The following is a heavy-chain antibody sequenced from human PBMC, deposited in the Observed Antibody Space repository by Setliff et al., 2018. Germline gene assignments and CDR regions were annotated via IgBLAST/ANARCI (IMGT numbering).Heavy chain of an antibody. Sequence: ASVKVSCKASGYTFINYELNWVRQATGQGLEWMGGMNPNNGNTGYTQKFQGRVTMTRNTSISTAYMELSSLRSEDTAVYYCARTRGLDVWGQGTTVTVSS. CDR3: ARTRGLDV. CDR1: GYTFINYE. CDR2: MNPNNGNT. V-gene: IGHV1-8*02. J-gene: IGHJ6*02.